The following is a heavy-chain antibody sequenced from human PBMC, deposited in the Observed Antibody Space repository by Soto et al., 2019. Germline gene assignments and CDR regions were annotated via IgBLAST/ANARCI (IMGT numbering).Heavy chain of an antibody. D-gene: IGHD2-2*01. Sequence: GESLKISCKGSGYSFTNYWINWVRQMPGKGLEWMGRIDPSDSYNNYSPSFQGHVTISADESFSTAYLQWSSLRASDSAIYYCARRGLTPGSYGLDVWGQGTTVTVSS. CDR2: IDPSDSYN. CDR3: ARRGLTPGSYGLDV. V-gene: IGHV5-10-1*01. CDR1: GYSFTNYW. J-gene: IGHJ6*02.